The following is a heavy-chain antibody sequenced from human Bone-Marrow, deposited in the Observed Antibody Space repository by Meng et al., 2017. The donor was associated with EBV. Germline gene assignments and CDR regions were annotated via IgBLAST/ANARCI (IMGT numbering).Heavy chain of an antibody. V-gene: IGHV3-30-3*01. Sequence: VQQVGAGGGVAQPRRSPRPSIASSGSTFRSYAMHSVLQAPGKGLEWVAVTSYDGSTKNYADSVKDRFTISRDNSKNTLYLQMNSLRAEDTAVYYCARGDGYNSYYFDYWGQGTLVTVSS. CDR2: TSYDGSTK. CDR1: GSTFRSYA. CDR3: ARGDGYNSYYFDY. J-gene: IGHJ4*02. D-gene: IGHD5-24*01.